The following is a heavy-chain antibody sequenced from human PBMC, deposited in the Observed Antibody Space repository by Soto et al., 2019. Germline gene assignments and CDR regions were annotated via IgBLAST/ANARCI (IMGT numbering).Heavy chain of an antibody. V-gene: IGHV3-73*02. Sequence: EVQLVESGGGLVQPGGSLKLSCAASGFTFSGSAMHWVRQASGKGLEWVGRIRSKANSYATAYAASVKGRFTISRDDSKNTAYLQRSSLKTEDTAVYYCTRLGLGSRYYYDSSGYYTDAFDIWGQGTMVTVSS. CDR1: GFTFSGSA. J-gene: IGHJ3*02. CDR3: TRLGLGSRYYYDSSGYYTDAFDI. CDR2: IRSKANSYAT. D-gene: IGHD3-22*01.